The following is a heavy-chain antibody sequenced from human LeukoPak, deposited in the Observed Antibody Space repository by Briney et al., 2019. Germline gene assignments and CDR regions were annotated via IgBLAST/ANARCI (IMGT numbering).Heavy chain of an antibody. CDR2: FDPEDGET. Sequence: ASVKVSCKVSGYTLTELSMHWVRQAPGKGLEWMGGFDPEDGETIYAQKFQGRVTMTEDTSTDTAYMELSSLRSEDTAVYYCATGPKQYYYDSGGYVHFDYWGQGTLVTVSS. CDR3: ATGPKQYYYDSGGYVHFDY. V-gene: IGHV1-24*01. J-gene: IGHJ4*02. CDR1: GYTLTELS. D-gene: IGHD3-22*01.